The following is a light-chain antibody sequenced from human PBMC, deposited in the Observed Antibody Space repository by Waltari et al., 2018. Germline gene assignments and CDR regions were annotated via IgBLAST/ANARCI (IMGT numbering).Light chain of an antibody. V-gene: IGKV3-20*01. Sequence: EIVLTQSPGTLSLSPGEIATLSCRASQSVSNYFLNWYQQKPGQAPRLLIYGASSRATGIPDRFSGSGSGTDFTLTISRLEPEDFAVYYCQQYDSIVLTFGGGTKVEI. CDR2: GAS. CDR3: QQYDSIVLT. CDR1: QSVSNYF. J-gene: IGKJ4*01.